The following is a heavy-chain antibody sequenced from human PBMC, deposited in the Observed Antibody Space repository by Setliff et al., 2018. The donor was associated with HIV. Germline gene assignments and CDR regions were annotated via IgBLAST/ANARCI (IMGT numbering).Heavy chain of an antibody. J-gene: IGHJ4*02. CDR1: GYTFTDYF. CDR2: ISPKTGGT. V-gene: IGHV1-2*02. D-gene: IGHD3-22*01. CDR3: GRATEYYDTSGYPRRTLVDD. Sequence: GASVKVSCKSSGYTFTDYFIHWVRQAPGQGLEWMGWISPKTGGTSFAKKFQDRVTMSRDTSISTAYMQLSSLRSDDTAMYYCGRATEYYDTSGYPRRTLVDDWGQGALVTVSS.